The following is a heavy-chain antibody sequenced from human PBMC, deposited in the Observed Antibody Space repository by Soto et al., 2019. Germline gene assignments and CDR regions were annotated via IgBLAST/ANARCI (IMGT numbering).Heavy chain of an antibody. J-gene: IGHJ6*02. CDR2: INPNSGGT. D-gene: IGHD6-19*01. CDR1: GYTFTGYY. CDR3: ARGEAVAGREIYYYYSGMDV. Sequence: ASVKVPCKASGYTFTGYYMHWVRQAPGQGLEWMGWINPNSGGTNYAQKFQGWVTMTRDTSISTAYMELSRLRSDDTAVYYCARGEAVAGREIYYYYSGMDVWGQGTTVTVSS. V-gene: IGHV1-2*04.